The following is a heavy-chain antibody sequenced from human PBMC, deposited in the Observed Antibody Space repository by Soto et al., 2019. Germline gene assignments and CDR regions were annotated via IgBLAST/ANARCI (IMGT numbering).Heavy chain of an antibody. CDR2: IYYSGST. Sequence: ASETLSLTCTVSGGSISSSSYYWGWIRQPPGKGLEWIGSIYYSGSTYYNPSLKSRVTISVDTSKNQFSLKLSSVTAADTAVYYCARQTPTGYSSSWPIDYWGQGTLVPXSS. J-gene: IGHJ4*02. CDR1: GGSISSSSYY. V-gene: IGHV4-39*01. CDR3: ARQTPTGYSSSWPIDY. D-gene: IGHD6-13*01.